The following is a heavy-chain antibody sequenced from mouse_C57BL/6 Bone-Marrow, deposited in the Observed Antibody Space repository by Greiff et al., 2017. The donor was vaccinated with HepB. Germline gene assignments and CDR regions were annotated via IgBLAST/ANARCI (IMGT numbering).Heavy chain of an antibody. CDR2: INPNNGGT. CDR3: AIYYGYNYAMDY. V-gene: IGHV1-26*01. J-gene: IGHJ4*01. CDR1: GYTFTDYY. Sequence: EVQLQQSGPELVKPGASVKISCKASGYTFTDYYMNWVKQSHGKSLEWIGDINPNNGGTSYNQKFKGKATLTVDKSSSTAYMELRSLTSEDSAVYYCAIYYGYNYAMDYWGQGTSVTVSS. D-gene: IGHD2-2*01.